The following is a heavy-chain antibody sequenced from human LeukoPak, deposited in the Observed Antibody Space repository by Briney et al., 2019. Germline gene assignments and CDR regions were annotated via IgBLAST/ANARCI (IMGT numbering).Heavy chain of an antibody. D-gene: IGHD2-15*01. V-gene: IGHV3-7*01. J-gene: IGHJ4*02. Sequence: GGSLRLSCVASGFTFSSYWMSWVRQAPGKGLEWVANIKEDGNDKYYVDSVKGRFTISRDNAKKTLYLQMNSLRDDDTAVYYCARDVGSSGDDYWGQGTLVTVSS. CDR1: GFTFSSYW. CDR3: ARDVGSSGDDY. CDR2: IKEDGNDK.